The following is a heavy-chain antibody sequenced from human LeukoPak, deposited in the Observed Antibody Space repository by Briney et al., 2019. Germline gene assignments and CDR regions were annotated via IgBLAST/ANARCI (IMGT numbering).Heavy chain of an antibody. CDR1: GFTFSSYG. V-gene: IGHV3-30*18. D-gene: IGHD6-19*01. J-gene: IGHJ6*02. Sequence: GGSLRLSCAASGFTFSSYGMHWVRQAPGKGLEWVAVISYDGSNKYYADSVKGRFTISRDNSKNTLYLQMNSLRAEDTAVYYCAKALSSGWYRSYYGMDVWGQGTTVTVSS. CDR2: ISYDGSNK. CDR3: AKALSSGWYRSYYGMDV.